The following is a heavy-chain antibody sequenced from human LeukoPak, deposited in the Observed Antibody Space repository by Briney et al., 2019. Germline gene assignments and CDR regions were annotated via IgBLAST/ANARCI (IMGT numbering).Heavy chain of an antibody. V-gene: IGHV5-51*01. CDR1: GYSFTSYW. CDR2: IYPGDSDT. Sequence: GESLQISCKGSGYSFTSYWIGWVRQMPGKGLEWMGIIYPGDSDTRYSPSFQGQVTISADKSISTAYLQWSSLKASDTAMYYCARHLNYGDYYYYYGMDVWGQGTTVTVSS. D-gene: IGHD4-17*01. J-gene: IGHJ6*02. CDR3: ARHLNYGDYYYYYGMDV.